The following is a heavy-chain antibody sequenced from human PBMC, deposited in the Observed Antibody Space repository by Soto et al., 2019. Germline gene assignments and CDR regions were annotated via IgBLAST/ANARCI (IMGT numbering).Heavy chain of an antibody. CDR1: GYTFTSYG. V-gene: IGHV1-18*01. Sequence: ASVKVSCKASGYTFTSYGISWVRQAPGQGLEWMGWISAYNGNTNYAQKLQGRVTMTPDTSTSTAYMELRSLGSDDTAVYYCARDVGDYGDSGDAFDIWGQGTMVTVSS. D-gene: IGHD4-17*01. J-gene: IGHJ3*02. CDR2: ISAYNGNT. CDR3: ARDVGDYGDSGDAFDI.